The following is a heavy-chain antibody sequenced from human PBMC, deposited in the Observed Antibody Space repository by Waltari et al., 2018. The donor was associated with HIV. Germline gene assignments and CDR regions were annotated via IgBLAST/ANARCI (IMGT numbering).Heavy chain of an antibody. V-gene: IGHV1-2*02. Sequence: QVQLVQSGAEVKKPGASVKVSCEASGYTFTGYYMHWVRQAHGQGLEWLGWSNPNRGGTNYAQKFQGRATRTRDTSISTAYMELSRLRSDDTAVYYCAREYSSSSRTGDYWGQGTLVTVSS. CDR2: SNPNRGGT. J-gene: IGHJ4*02. CDR3: AREYSSSSRTGDY. CDR1: GYTFTGYY. D-gene: IGHD6-6*01.